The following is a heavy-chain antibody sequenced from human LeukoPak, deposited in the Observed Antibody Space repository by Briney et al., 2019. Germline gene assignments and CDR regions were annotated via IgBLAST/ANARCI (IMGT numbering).Heavy chain of an antibody. CDR1: GXSISGSNYY. J-gene: IGHJ4*02. D-gene: IGHD6-19*01. Sequence: SETLSLTCTVSGXSISGSNYYWGWIRQPPGKGLEWIGSIYYSGSTYYNPSLKSRVTISVDTSKNQFSLKLNSVTAADTAVYYCARESYSSAWFFNYWGQGTLVTVSS. CDR2: IYYSGST. V-gene: IGHV4-39*02. CDR3: ARESYSSAWFFNY.